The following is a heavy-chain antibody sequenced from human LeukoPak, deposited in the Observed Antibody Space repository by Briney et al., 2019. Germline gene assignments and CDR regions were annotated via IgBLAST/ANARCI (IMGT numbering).Heavy chain of an antibody. Sequence: PGGSLRLSCAASRFTFSSYAMIWVRQAPGKGLEWVSSISGSGGSTYYADSVKGRFTISRDNSKNTLYLQMNSLRAEDTAVYYCAKPRYDSNHKPAAFDIWGQGTMVTVSS. CDR1: RFTFSSYA. CDR3: AKPRYDSNHKPAAFDI. D-gene: IGHD3-22*01. V-gene: IGHV3-23*01. J-gene: IGHJ3*02. CDR2: ISGSGGST.